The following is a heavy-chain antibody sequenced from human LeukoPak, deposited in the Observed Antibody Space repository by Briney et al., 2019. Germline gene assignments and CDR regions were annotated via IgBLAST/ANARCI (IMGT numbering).Heavy chain of an antibody. Sequence: SVKVSCKASGGTFSSYAISWVRQAPGQGLEWMGGITPIFGTANYAQKLQGRVTMTTDTSTSTAYMELRSLRSDDTAVYYCASGDSDGDFFDYWGQGTLVTVSS. CDR3: ASGDSDGDFFDY. CDR1: GGTFSSYA. V-gene: IGHV1-69*05. J-gene: IGHJ4*02. D-gene: IGHD3-3*01. CDR2: ITPIFGTA.